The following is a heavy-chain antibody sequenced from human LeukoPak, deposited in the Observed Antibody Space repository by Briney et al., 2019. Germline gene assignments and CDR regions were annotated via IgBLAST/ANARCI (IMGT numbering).Heavy chain of an antibody. CDR2: ISPYNGNT. Sequence: ASVKVSCKSSGYIFTNYGFSWVRQAPGQGLEWLGWISPYNGNTNYAQNLQGRVTMTTDTSTSTAYMELRSLRSDDTAIYYCARGDSPRPWLRPHHWFDPWGQGTLVTVSS. CDR1: GYIFTNYG. V-gene: IGHV1-18*01. CDR3: ARGDSPRPWLRPHHWFDP. D-gene: IGHD5-12*01. J-gene: IGHJ5*02.